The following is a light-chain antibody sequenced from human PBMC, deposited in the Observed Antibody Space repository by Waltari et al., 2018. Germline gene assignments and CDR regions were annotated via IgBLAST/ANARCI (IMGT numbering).Light chain of an antibody. CDR1: QSIDRY. CDR3: QHSYSPPYT. J-gene: IGKJ2*01. Sequence: DIQMTQSPSSLSASVGDRVTITCRASQSIDRYLNWYQHKPPNAPKLLIYAASRLQSEVPSRFSGSGSGTDFTLTITSLQPDDFATYYCQHSYSPPYTFGQGTRLEIK. CDR2: AAS. V-gene: IGKV1-39*01.